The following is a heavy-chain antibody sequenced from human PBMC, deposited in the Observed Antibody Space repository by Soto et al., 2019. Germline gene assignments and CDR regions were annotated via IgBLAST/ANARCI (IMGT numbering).Heavy chain of an antibody. CDR1: GGTFSSYA. J-gene: IGHJ6*02. CDR3: ARGSIFGVVPPLHYYYYGMDV. D-gene: IGHD3-3*01. V-gene: IGHV1-69*13. Sequence: SVKVSCKASGGTFSSYAISWVRQAPGQGLEWMGGIIPIFGTANYAQKFQGRVTITADESTSTAYMELSSLRSEDTAVYYCARGSIFGVVPPLHYYYYGMDVWGQGTTVTVSS. CDR2: IIPIFGTA.